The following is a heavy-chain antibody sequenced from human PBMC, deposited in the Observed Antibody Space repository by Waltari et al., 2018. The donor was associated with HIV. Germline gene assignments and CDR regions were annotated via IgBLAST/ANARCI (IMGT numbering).Heavy chain of an antibody. D-gene: IGHD1-20*01. CDR3: ARQWGITGTWDRAFDI. Sequence: EVQLVQSGAEVKKPGESLKISCKGSGYSFTSYWIGWVRQMPGKGLGWMVIISPGDSDTRYSPSFQGQVTISADKSISTAYLQWSSLKASDTAMYYCARQWGITGTWDRAFDIWGQGTMVTVSS. V-gene: IGHV5-51*01. CDR2: ISPGDSDT. CDR1: GYSFTSYW. J-gene: IGHJ3*02.